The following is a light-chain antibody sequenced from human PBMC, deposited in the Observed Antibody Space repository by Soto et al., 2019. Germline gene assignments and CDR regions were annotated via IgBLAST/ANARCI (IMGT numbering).Light chain of an antibody. J-gene: IGKJ4*01. CDR3: QQYNSMPLT. CDR2: DIF. V-gene: IGKV3D-15*01. Sequence: EIVMTQSPATLSASPGERATISCRASQSVGTYLAWYQQKPGQAPRLVIYDIFARDSGVPTRFSGSGSGTEFTLTISSLQPEDFAVYFCQQYNSMPLTFGGGTKVEIK. CDR1: QSVGTY.